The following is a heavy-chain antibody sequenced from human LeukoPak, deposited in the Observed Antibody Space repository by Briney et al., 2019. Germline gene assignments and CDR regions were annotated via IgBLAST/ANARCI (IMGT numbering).Heavy chain of an antibody. CDR2: SRNKAKSQTT. CDR3: ALWSYYYYGLDV. Sequence: PGGSLRLSCAASGFTFSDRDMDWVRQAPGKGLEWVGRSRNKAKSQTTEYAASVKGRFTISRDNSNNSVWLQMNSLKTEDTAVYYCALWSYYYYGLDVWGQGTTVTVSS. D-gene: IGHD5-18*01. J-gene: IGHJ6*02. CDR1: GFTFSDRD. V-gene: IGHV3-72*01.